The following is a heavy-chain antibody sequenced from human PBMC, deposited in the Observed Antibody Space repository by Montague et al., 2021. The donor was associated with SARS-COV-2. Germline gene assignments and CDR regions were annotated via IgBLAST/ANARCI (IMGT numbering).Heavy chain of an antibody. CDR3: AQDWGCTHFDY. V-gene: IGHV2-70*11. D-gene: IGHD7-27*01. CDR1: GFSLSTSGMC. Sequence: PALVKPTQTFTLTCTFSGFSLSTSGMCVSWIRQPPGKALEWLARIDWDDDKYYSTSLKTRLTISKDTSKDQVVLTMTNMDPVDTATYYCAQDWGCTHFDYWGRGTLVTVSS. J-gene: IGHJ4*02. CDR2: IDWDDDK.